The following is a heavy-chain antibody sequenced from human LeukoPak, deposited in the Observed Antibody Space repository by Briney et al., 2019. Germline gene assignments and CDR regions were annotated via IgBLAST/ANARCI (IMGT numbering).Heavy chain of an antibody. CDR2: INHSGST. D-gene: IGHD3-16*02. J-gene: IGHJ4*02. CDR1: GGSFSGYY. V-gene: IGHV4-34*01. CDR3: ARARLMITFGGVIVLYFDY. Sequence: PSETLSLTCAVYGGSFSGYYWSWIRQPPGKGLEWIGEINHSGSTNYNPFLKSRVTISVDTSKNQFSLKLSSVTAADTAVYYCARARLMITFGGVIVLYFDYWGQGTLVTVSS.